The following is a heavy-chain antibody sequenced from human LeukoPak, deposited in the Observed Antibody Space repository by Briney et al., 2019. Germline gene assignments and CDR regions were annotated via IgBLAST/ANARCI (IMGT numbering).Heavy chain of an antibody. CDR2: IYTSGST. J-gene: IGHJ4*02. CDR1: GGSISSGSYY. V-gene: IGHV4-61*02. CDR3: ARVGYYGVVRIFDY. D-gene: IGHD3-10*01. Sequence: PSETLSLTCSVCGGSISSGSYYWSWIRQPAGKGLEWIGRIYTSGSTNYNPSLKSRVTISVDTSKNQFSLKLSSVTAADTAVYYCARVGYYGVVRIFDYWGQGTLVTV.